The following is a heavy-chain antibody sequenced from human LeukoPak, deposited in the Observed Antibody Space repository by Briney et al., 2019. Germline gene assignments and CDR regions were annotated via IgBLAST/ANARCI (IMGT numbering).Heavy chain of an antibody. J-gene: IGHJ6*02. Sequence: GGSLRLSCAASGFNFGDHAMYWVRQAPGKGLEWVSGISWNSGSIGYADSVTGRFTISRDNAKNSLYLQMNSLRVEDTALYYCIRAGYGMDVWGQGTTVTVSS. V-gene: IGHV3-9*01. CDR2: ISWNSGSI. CDR1: GFNFGDHA. CDR3: IRAGYGMDV.